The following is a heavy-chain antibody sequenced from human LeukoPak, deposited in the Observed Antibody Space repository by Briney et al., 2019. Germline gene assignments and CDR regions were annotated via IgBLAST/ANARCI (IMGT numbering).Heavy chain of an antibody. D-gene: IGHD3-22*01. J-gene: IGHJ4*02. CDR1: GGSISSGSYY. CDR3: ARFSYDSSGYYGSNY. V-gene: IGHV4-61*02. Sequence: SETLSLTCTVSGGSISSGSYYWSWIRQPAGKGLEWIGRIYTSGGTNYNPSLKSRVTISVDTSKNQFSLKLSSVTAADTAVYYCARFSYDSSGYYGSNYWGQGTLVTVSS. CDR2: IYTSGGT.